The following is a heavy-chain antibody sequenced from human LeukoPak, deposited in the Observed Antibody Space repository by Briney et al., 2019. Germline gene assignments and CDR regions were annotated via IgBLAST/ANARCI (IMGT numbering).Heavy chain of an antibody. V-gene: IGHV1-18*01. Sequence: GASVKVSCKASGYTFTSYGISWVRQAPGQGLEWMGWISAYNGNTNYAQKLQGRVTMTTDTSTSTAYMELRSLRSDDTAVYYCARGFYDYVWGSYRPNVSDYWGQGTLVTVSS. CDR1: GYTFTSYG. D-gene: IGHD3-16*02. J-gene: IGHJ4*02. CDR3: ARGFYDYVWGSYRPNVSDY. CDR2: ISAYNGNT.